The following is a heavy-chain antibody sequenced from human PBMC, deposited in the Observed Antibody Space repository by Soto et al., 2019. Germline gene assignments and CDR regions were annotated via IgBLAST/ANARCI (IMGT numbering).Heavy chain of an antibody. Sequence: GGSLRLSCAASGFTFSSYWMSWVRQAPWKGLEWVANIKQDGSEKYYVDSVKGRFTISRDNAKNSLYLQMNSLRAEDTAVYYCARDPTLTGYYNPIFGDWGQGTLVNVPS. CDR2: IKQDGSEK. CDR3: ARDPTLTGYYNPIFGD. J-gene: IGHJ4*02. D-gene: IGHD3-9*01. V-gene: IGHV3-7*01. CDR1: GFTFSSYW.